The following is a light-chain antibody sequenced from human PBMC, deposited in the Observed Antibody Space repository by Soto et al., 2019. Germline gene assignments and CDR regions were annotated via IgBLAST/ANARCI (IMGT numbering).Light chain of an antibody. CDR2: KAS. Sequence: DIQMTQSPSTLSASLCDRVTITCRASQTIFSWLAWYQQKPGTPPKLLIYKASTLQSGVPSRFSGSGSGTEFTLTISSLQPDDIATYYCQQYYSYPQTFGQGTKVDIK. J-gene: IGKJ1*01. CDR3: QQYYSYPQT. V-gene: IGKV1-5*03. CDR1: QTIFSW.